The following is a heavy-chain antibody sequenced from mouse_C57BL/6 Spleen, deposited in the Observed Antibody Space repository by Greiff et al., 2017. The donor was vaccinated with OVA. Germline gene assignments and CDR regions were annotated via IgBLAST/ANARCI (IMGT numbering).Heavy chain of an antibody. V-gene: IGHV2-2*01. CDR2: IWSGGST. CDR1: GFSLTSYG. D-gene: IGHD2-4*01. Sequence: VMLVESGPGLVQPSQSLSITCTVSGFSLTSYGVHWVRQSPGKGLEWLGVIWSGGSTDYNAAFISRLSISKDNSKSQVFFKMNSLQADDTAIYYCARYGDYDDGTMDYWGQGTSVTVSS. CDR3: ARYGDYDDGTMDY. J-gene: IGHJ4*01.